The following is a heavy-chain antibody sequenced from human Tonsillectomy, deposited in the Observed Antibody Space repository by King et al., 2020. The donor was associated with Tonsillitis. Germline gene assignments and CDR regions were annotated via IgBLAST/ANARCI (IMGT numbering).Heavy chain of an antibody. CDR3: AHVGGTDASYYYYYYMDV. CDR1: GFSLSTSGVG. V-gene: IGHV2-5*02. Sequence: TLKESGPTLVKPTQTLTLTCTFSGFSLSTSGVGVGWIRQPPGKALEWLALIYWDDDKRYSPSLKSRLVITKDSSKNLVVLSMTNMDPVDTATYYCAHVGGTDASYYYYYYMDVWGKGTTVTVSS. D-gene: IGHD5-24*01. J-gene: IGHJ6*03. CDR2: IYWDDDK.